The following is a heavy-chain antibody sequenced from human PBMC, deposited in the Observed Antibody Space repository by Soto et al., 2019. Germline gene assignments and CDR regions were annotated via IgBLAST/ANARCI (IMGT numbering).Heavy chain of an antibody. J-gene: IGHJ4*02. CDR3: ASSPADIVVVPAATTHSSGWYELDY. CDR2: IIPIFGTA. V-gene: IGHV1-69*13. CDR1: GGTFSSYA. D-gene: IGHD2-2*01. Sequence: SVKVSCKASGGTFSSYAISWVRQAPGQGLEWMGGIIPIFGTANYAQKFQGRVTITADESTSTAYMELSSLRSEDTAVYYCASSPADIVVVPAATTHSSGWYELDYWGQGALVTVSS.